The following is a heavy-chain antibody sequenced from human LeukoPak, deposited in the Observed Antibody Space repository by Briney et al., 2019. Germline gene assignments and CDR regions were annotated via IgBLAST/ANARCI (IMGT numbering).Heavy chain of an antibody. Sequence: GASVKVSCKASGYTFTGYYMHWVRQAPGQGLEWMGWINPNSGGTNYAQKFQGRVTMTRDTSISTAYLQWSSLKASDTAMYYCARHGEDNYGYAYWGQGTLVTVSS. J-gene: IGHJ4*02. V-gene: IGHV1-2*02. CDR2: INPNSGGT. CDR3: ARHGEDNYGYAY. CDR1: GYTFTGYY. D-gene: IGHD5-18*01.